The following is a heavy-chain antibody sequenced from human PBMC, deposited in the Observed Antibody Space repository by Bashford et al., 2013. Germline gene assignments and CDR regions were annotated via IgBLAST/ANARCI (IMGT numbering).Heavy chain of an antibody. J-gene: IGHJ5*01. D-gene: IGHD2-15*01. Sequence: GSLRLSCAASGFTFSDYYMSWIRQAPGKGLEWVSSISSRANYIYYAGSFRGRFTISRDNVWNSLNLQMNSLRVDDTAVYYCARADCSGGTCSVDSWGQGTLVTVSS. V-gene: IGHV3-11*04. CDR2: ISSRANYI. CDR3: ARADCSGGTCSVDS. CDR1: GFTFSDYY.